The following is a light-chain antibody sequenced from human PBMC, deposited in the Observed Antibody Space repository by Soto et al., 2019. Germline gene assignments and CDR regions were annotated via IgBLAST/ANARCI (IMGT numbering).Light chain of an antibody. CDR3: QHCYNTPRT. CDR2: DPS. J-gene: IGKJ1*01. Sequence: DIQMTQSPSALSASVGDRVTFTCRAGQDISTSLNWYQHSPGKALKLLIYDPSALQSGVPSMVSGSRSGTDYSLTISSLHVEDFATYYCQHCYNTPRTFGQGTRVDIK. V-gene: IGKV1-39*01. CDR1: QDISTS.